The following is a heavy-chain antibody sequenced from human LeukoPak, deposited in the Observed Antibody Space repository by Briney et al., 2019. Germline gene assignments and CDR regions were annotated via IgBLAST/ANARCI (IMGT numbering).Heavy chain of an antibody. V-gene: IGHV1-69*04. CDR2: IIPILGIA. Sequence: SVKVSCKASGGTFSSYAISWVRQAPGQGLEWMGRIIPILGIANYAQKFQGRVTITADKSTSTAYMELSSLRSEDTAVYYCANRYCTSSSCSRTLENWGQGTLVTVSS. CDR1: GGTFSSYA. CDR3: ANRYCTSSSCSRTLEN. J-gene: IGHJ4*02. D-gene: IGHD2-2*01.